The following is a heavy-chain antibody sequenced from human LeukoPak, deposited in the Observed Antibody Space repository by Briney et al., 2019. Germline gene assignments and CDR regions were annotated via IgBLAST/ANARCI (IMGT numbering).Heavy chain of an antibody. CDR3: ARDHDWDYMDV. J-gene: IGHJ6*03. CDR2: IYTSGST. Sequence: SETLSLTCTVSGGSISSGSYYWSWIRQPAGKGLEWIGRIYTSGSTNYNPSLKSRVTISVDTSKNQFSLKLSSVTAADTAVYYCARDHDWDYMDVWGRGTTVTVSS. D-gene: IGHD3-9*01. CDR1: GGSISSGSYY. V-gene: IGHV4-61*02.